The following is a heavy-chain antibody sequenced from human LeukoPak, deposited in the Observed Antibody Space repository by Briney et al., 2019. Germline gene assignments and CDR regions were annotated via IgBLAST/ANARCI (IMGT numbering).Heavy chain of an antibody. CDR1: GGSVSSDSYY. V-gene: IGHV4-61*01. D-gene: IGHD3-22*01. CDR2: VYYSGRT. J-gene: IGHJ3*01. CDR3: VRETATSYYDSAGYYRQTEVFDV. Sequence: SETLYLTCTVSGGSVSSDSYYWTWIRQPPGKGLEWIGYVYYSGRTNYNPTLKSRVTISVDTSKNQFSLRLNSVTAADTALYYCVRETATSYYDSAGYYRQTEVFDVWGQGTKVAVSS.